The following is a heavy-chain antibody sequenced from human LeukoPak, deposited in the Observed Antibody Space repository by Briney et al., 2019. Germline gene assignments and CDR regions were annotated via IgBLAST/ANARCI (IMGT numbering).Heavy chain of an antibody. CDR3: ARSGYSGYDYAFDY. CDR1: GGSISGYY. D-gene: IGHD5-12*01. Sequence: SETLSLTCTVSGGSISGYYWSWIRQPPGKGLEWIGYIYYSGSTNYNPSLKSRVTISGDTSKNQFSLKLSSVTAADTAVYYCARSGYSGYDYAFDYWGPGTLVTVSS. J-gene: IGHJ4*02. CDR2: IYYSGST. V-gene: IGHV4-59*01.